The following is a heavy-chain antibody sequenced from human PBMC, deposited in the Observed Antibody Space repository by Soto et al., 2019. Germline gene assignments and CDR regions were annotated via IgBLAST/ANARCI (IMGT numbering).Heavy chain of an antibody. V-gene: IGHV1-69*02. D-gene: IGHD6-13*01. J-gene: IGHJ5*02. Sequence: QVQLVQSGAEVKKPGSSVKVSCKASGGTFSSYTISWVRQAPGQGLEWMGRIIPILGIANYAQKFQGRFTITEDKSTSTAYMELSSLRSEDTAVYYCARGIAAAGTRWFDPWGQGSLVTVSS. CDR1: GGTFSSYT. CDR3: ARGIAAAGTRWFDP. CDR2: IIPILGIA.